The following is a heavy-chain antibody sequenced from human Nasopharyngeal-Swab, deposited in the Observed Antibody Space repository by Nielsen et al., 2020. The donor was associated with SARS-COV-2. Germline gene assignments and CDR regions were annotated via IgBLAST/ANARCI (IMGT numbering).Heavy chain of an antibody. J-gene: IGHJ4*02. D-gene: IGHD2-21*02. CDR3: ARDYCGGDCFPDS. Sequence: ASVQVSCKASGYTFTGYYIHWVRQAPGQGLEWMGRINPYSGGTKYAQKFQGRVTMTRDTSISTAYMELSRLRSDDTAVYYCARDYCGGDCFPDSWGQGTLVTVSS. CDR2: INPYSGGT. V-gene: IGHV1-2*06. CDR1: GYTFTGYY.